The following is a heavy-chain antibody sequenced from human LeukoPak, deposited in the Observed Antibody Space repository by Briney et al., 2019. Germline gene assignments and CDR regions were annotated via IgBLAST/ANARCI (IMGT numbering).Heavy chain of an antibody. D-gene: IGHD3-3*01. CDR2: ISAYNGNT. CDR1: GYTFTSYG. Sequence: SVKVSCKASGYTFTSYGISWVRQAPGQGLEWMGWISAYNGNTNYAQKLQGRVTMTTDTSTSTAYMELRSLRSDDTAVYYCARYYYDFWSGYSFDYWGQGTLVTVSS. CDR3: ARYYYDFWSGYSFDY. J-gene: IGHJ4*02. V-gene: IGHV1-18*01.